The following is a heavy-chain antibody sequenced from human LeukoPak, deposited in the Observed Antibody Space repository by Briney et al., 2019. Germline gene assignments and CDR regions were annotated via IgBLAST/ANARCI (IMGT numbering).Heavy chain of an antibody. J-gene: IGHJ6*03. D-gene: IGHD4-23*01. V-gene: IGHV3-7*03. Sequence: GGSLRLSCTTSGITFSNSWMSWVHQAPGKGLEWVAPIRPDGSEGYYADSVRGRFTISRDNSKNTLYLQMNSLRAEDTAVYYCARDGLTTVVTHDYYYMDVWGKGTTVTVSS. CDR2: IRPDGSEG. CDR1: GITFSNSW. CDR3: ARDGLTTVVTHDYYYMDV.